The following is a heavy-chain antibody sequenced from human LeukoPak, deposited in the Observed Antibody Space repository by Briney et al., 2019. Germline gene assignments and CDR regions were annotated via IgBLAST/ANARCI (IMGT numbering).Heavy chain of an antibody. J-gene: IGHJ4*02. CDR3: ARDRGGSYSAIDY. CDR1: GFTFSSYS. D-gene: IGHD2-15*01. V-gene: IGHV3-48*04. Sequence: PGGSLRLSCAASGFTFSSYSLNWVRQAPRKGLEWVSFISSSSITIYYADSVKGRFTISRDNAEKSLYLQMNSLRAEDTAVYYCARDRGGSYSAIDYWGQGTLVTVSS. CDR2: ISSSSITI.